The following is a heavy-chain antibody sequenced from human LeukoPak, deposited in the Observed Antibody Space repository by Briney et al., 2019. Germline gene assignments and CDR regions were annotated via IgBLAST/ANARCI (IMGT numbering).Heavy chain of an antibody. J-gene: IGHJ4*02. Sequence: GSLRLSCAASGFTFSSTWMSWIRQPPGKGLEWIGEINHSGSTNYNPSLKSRVTISVDTSKNQFSLKLSSVTAADTAVYYCARGQGYYDSSGYYYFDYWGQGTLVTVSS. CDR3: ARGQGYYDSSGYYYFDY. D-gene: IGHD3-22*01. CDR1: GFTFSSTW. V-gene: IGHV4-34*01. CDR2: INHSGST.